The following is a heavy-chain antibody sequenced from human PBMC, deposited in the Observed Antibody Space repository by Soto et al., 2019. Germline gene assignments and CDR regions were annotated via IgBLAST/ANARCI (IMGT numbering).Heavy chain of an antibody. J-gene: IGHJ5*02. CDR3: ARTFAIFGARGWLDP. D-gene: IGHD3-3*01. CDR1: EGTFSSYA. Sequence: QVQLVQSGAEVKKPGSSVKVSCKASEGTFSSYAISWVRQAPGQGLEWMGGIIPIFGTANYAQKFQGRVTITADESTSTAYMELSSLRSEDTAVYYCARTFAIFGARGWLDPWGQGTLVTVSS. CDR2: IIPIFGTA. V-gene: IGHV1-69*01.